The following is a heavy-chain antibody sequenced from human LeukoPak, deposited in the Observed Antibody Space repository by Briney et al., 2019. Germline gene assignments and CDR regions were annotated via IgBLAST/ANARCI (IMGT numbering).Heavy chain of an antibody. CDR3: ARDEYGYYYGSGSLPPDY. V-gene: IGHV3-11*06. J-gene: IGHJ4*02. CDR2: ISSSSSYT. D-gene: IGHD3-10*01. Sequence: GGSLRLSCAASGFTFGDYYMSWIRQAPGKGLEWVSYISSSSSYTNYGDSVKGRFTISRDNAKNSLYLQMNSLRAEDTAVYYCARDEYGYYYGSGSLPPDYWGQGTLVTVSS. CDR1: GFTFGDYY.